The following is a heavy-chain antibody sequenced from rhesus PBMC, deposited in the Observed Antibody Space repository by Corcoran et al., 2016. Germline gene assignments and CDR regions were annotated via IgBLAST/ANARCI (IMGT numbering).Heavy chain of an antibody. CDR1: GGSISSNY. D-gene: IGHD1-20*01. V-gene: IGHV4-173*01. CDR2: ISGSGGDT. Sequence: QLQLQESGPGLVKPSETLSLTCAVSGGSISSNYWSWIRPSPGKGLEWCGRISGSGGDTDVNPYLKRRVTISPNTSKNQFSLKLNSVTAADTAVYYCARGIAGTTRYYYGLDSWGQGVVVTVSS. J-gene: IGHJ6*01. CDR3: ARGIAGTTRYYYGLDS.